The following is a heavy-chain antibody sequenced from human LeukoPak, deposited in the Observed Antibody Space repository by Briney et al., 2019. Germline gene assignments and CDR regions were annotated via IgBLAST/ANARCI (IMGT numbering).Heavy chain of an antibody. V-gene: IGHV3-48*01. D-gene: IGHD6-6*01. CDR3: ARGSYSSSNYFDY. Sequence: GRSLRLSCAASGFTFSSYSMNWVRQAPGKGLEWVSYISSTGSTIYYADSVRGRFTISRDNAKNSLYLQMNSLRAEDTAVYYCARGSYSSSNYFDYWGQGTLVTVSS. CDR1: GFTFSSYS. J-gene: IGHJ4*02. CDR2: ISSTGSTI.